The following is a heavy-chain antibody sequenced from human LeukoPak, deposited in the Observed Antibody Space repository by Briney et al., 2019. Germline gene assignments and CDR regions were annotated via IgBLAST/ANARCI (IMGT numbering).Heavy chain of an antibody. Sequence: GGSLRLSCAASGFTFSSYSMNWVRQAPGKGLEWVSSISSSSSYIYYADSVKGRFTISRDNAKNSLYLQMNSLRAEDTAVYYCAREGYCSGGSCFNPFDHWGQGTLVTVSS. CDR3: AREGYCSGGSCFNPFDH. J-gene: IGHJ5*02. D-gene: IGHD2-15*01. CDR1: GFTFSSYS. V-gene: IGHV3-21*01. CDR2: ISSSSSYI.